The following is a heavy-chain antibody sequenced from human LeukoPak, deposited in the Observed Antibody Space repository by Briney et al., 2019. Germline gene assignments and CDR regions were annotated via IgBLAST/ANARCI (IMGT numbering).Heavy chain of an antibody. CDR3: ARGYSSSWYRGGRRYYFDY. Sequence: PSETLSLTCTVSGGSISSGGYYWSWLRQHPGKGLEWIGYIYYSGSTYYNPSLKSRVTISVDTSKNQFSLKLSSVTAADTAVYYCARGYSSSWYRGGRRYYFDYWGQGTLVTVSS. D-gene: IGHD6-13*01. CDR1: GGSISSGGYY. J-gene: IGHJ4*02. V-gene: IGHV4-31*03. CDR2: IYYSGST.